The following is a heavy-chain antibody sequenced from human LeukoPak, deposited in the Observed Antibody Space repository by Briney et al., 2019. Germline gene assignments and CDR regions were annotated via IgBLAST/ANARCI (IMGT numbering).Heavy chain of an antibody. Sequence: SETLSLTCTVSGGSIGSSSYYWGWIRQPPGKGLEWIGSIYYSGSTYYNPSLKSRVTISVDTSKNQFSLKLSSVTAADTAVYYCARLPITQLLPYFDYWGQGTLVTVSS. V-gene: IGHV4-39*01. J-gene: IGHJ4*02. CDR2: IYYSGST. CDR3: ARLPITQLLPYFDY. D-gene: IGHD2-2*01. CDR1: GGSIGSSSYY.